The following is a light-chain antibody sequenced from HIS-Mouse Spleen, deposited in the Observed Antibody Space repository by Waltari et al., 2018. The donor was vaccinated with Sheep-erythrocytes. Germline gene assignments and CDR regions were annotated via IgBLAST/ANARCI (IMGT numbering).Light chain of an antibody. CDR3: QSADSSGTYVV. Sequence: SYELTQPPSVSVSPGQPARITCSGDALPKQSAYWYQQTPGQAPVLVIYKDSERPSGIPERFSGSSSGTTVTLTISGVQAEDEADYYCQSADSSGTYVVFGGGTKLTVL. CDR1: ALPKQS. J-gene: IGLJ2*01. V-gene: IGLV3-25*03. CDR2: KDS.